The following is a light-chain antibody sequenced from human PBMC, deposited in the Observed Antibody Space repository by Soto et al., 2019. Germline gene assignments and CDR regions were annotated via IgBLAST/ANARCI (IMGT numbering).Light chain of an antibody. Sequence: DIQMTQSPSSLSASVGDRVTITCRASQSINSYVNWYQQKPGKAPKLLIYAASSLQSGVPSRFSSRESGTDFTLTISSLQPEDFATYYCQQTFSNPPWTFGQGTKVEIK. V-gene: IGKV1-39*01. CDR3: QQTFSNPPWT. J-gene: IGKJ1*01. CDR1: QSINSY. CDR2: AAS.